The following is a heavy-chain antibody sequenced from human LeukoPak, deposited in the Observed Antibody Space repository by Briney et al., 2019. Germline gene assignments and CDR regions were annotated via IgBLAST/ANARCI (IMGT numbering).Heavy chain of an antibody. CDR2: IYYSGST. CDR3: AAWKKQWLSRYNWFDP. Sequence: SETLSLTCTVSGGSISSSSYYWGWIRQPPGKGLEWIGSIYYSGSTYYNPSLKSRVTISVDTSKNQFSLKLSSVTAADTAVYYCAAWKKQWLSRYNWFDPWGQGTLVTVSS. CDR1: GGSISSSSYY. J-gene: IGHJ5*02. D-gene: IGHD6-19*01. V-gene: IGHV4-39*01.